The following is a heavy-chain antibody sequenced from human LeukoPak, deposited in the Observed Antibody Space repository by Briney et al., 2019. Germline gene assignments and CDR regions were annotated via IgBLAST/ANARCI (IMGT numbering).Heavy chain of an antibody. J-gene: IGHJ4*02. V-gene: IGHV3-11*04. Sequence: PGGSLRLSCAASGFTFSDNYMTWVRQAPGKGLEWLSYISGNGGVIQYADSVKGRSTISRDNAKNLLYLQMDSLRVEDTAIYYCARDPRTVRIWGQGTLVTVSS. D-gene: IGHD1-1*01. CDR3: ARDPRTVRI. CDR2: ISGNGGVI. CDR1: GFTFSDNY.